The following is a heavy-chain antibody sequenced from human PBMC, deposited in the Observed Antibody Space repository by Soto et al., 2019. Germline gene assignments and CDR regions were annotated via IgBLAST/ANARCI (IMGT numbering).Heavy chain of an antibody. CDR1: GFTFSSYW. J-gene: IGHJ4*02. Sequence: EVQLVESGGGLVQPGGSLRLSCAASGFTFSSYWMHWVRQAPGKGLVWVSRINSDGSSTSYADSVKGRFTISRDNAKNTLYLQMNSLRAEDTAVYYCARVEIVATTGSEPFDYWGQGTLVTVSS. CDR2: INSDGSST. CDR3: ARVEIVATTGSEPFDY. D-gene: IGHD5-12*01. V-gene: IGHV3-74*01.